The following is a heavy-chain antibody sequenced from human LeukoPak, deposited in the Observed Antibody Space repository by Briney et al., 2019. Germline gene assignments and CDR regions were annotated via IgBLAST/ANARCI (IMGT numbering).Heavy chain of an antibody. CDR1: GFTFDDYA. V-gene: IGHV3-9*01. CDR2: ISWNSGSI. CDR3: AKDSGDYGVGAFDI. Sequence: PGGSLRLSCAASGFTFDDYAMHWVRQAPGKGLEWVSGISWNSGSIGYADSVKGRFTISRDNAKNSLYLQMNSLRAEDTALYYCAKDSGDYGVGAFDIWGQGTMVTVSS. J-gene: IGHJ3*02. D-gene: IGHD4-17*01.